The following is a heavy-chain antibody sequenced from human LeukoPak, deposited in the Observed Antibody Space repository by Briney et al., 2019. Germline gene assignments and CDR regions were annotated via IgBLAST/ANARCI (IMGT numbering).Heavy chain of an antibody. Sequence: ASVKVSCKASGYTFTGYGISWVRQAPGQGLEWMGWISAYNGNTNYAQKLQGRVTITTDTSTSTAYMELRSLRSDDTAVYYCAREPGIAAAGAVDVWGQGTTVTVSS. CDR1: GYTFTGYG. J-gene: IGHJ6*02. CDR2: ISAYNGNT. D-gene: IGHD6-13*01. V-gene: IGHV1-18*01. CDR3: AREPGIAAAGAVDV.